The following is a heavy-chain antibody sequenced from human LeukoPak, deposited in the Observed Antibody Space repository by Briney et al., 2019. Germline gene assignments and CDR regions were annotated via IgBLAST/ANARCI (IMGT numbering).Heavy chain of an antibody. Sequence: ASVKVSCKVSGYTLTELFMHWVRQAPGKGLEWMGGFDPEDGETIYAQKFQGRVTMTEDTSTDTAYMELSSLRSEDTAVYYCATPGPRGGNWFDPWGQGTLVTVSS. V-gene: IGHV1-24*01. CDR1: GYTLTELF. D-gene: IGHD3-16*01. CDR2: FDPEDGET. J-gene: IGHJ5*02. CDR3: ATPGPRGGNWFDP.